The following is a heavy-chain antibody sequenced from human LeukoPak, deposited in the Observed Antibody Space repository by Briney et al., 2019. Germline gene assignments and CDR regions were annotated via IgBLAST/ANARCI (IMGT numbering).Heavy chain of an antibody. CDR1: GYSFTSYW. CDR2: IYPGDSDT. D-gene: IGHD6-13*01. Sequence: GESLKISCEGSGYSFTSYWIGWARQMPGKGLEWMGIIYPGDSDTRYSPSFQGQVTISADKSISTAYLQWSSLKASDTAMYYCARRSSSSHFDYWGQGTLVTVSS. CDR3: ARRSSSSHFDY. V-gene: IGHV5-51*01. J-gene: IGHJ4*02.